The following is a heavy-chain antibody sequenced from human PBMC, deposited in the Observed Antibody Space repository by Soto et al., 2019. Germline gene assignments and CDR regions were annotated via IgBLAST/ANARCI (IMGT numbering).Heavy chain of an antibody. V-gene: IGHV3-23*01. J-gene: IGHJ4*02. Sequence: EVQLLESGGGLVQPGGSLRLSCAASGLTFNNYAMSWVRQAPGKGLEWVSFISGSGNSTSYADSVEGRFTLSRDNSKNTRYMQMNSLGAEDTAVYYCATDRASSIVGAHPVWGQGTLVTVSS. CDR2: ISGSGNST. CDR3: ATDRASSIVGAHPV. D-gene: IGHD1-26*01. CDR1: GLTFNNYA.